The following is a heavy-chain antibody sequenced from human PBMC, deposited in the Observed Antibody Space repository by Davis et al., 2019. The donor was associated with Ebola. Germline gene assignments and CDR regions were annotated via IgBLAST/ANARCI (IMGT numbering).Heavy chain of an antibody. Sequence: GESLKISCAASGFTFSSYWMSWVRQAPGKGLEWVANIKQDGSEKYYVDSVKGRFTISRDNAKNSLYLQMNSLRAEDTAVYYCARSRPWCSSTSCYSDYWSQGTLVTVSS. J-gene: IGHJ4*02. CDR1: GFTFSSYW. CDR3: ARSRPWCSSTSCYSDY. V-gene: IGHV3-7*03. D-gene: IGHD2-2*01. CDR2: IKQDGSEK.